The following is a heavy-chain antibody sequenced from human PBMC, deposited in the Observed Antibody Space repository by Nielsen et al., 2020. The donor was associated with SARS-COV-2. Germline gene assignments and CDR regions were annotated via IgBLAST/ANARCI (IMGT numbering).Heavy chain of an antibody. D-gene: IGHD3-10*01. CDR2: VSASGGST. CDR1: GSTFNIYA. V-gene: IGHV3-23*01. Sequence: GASLRLSCAASGSTFNIYAMAWVRRAPGRGLQWVTGVSASGGSTYYTDSVKGRFSIYRDNSKNTLFLQMHSLRVEDTALYYCAKDGVVRGDALDLWGQGTMVTVSS. J-gene: IGHJ3*01. CDR3: AKDGVVRGDALDL.